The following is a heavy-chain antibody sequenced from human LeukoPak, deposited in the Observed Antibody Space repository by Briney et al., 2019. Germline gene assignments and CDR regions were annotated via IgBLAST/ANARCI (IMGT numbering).Heavy chain of an antibody. CDR2: IYTSGST. D-gene: IGHD3-10*01. V-gene: IGHV4-61*02. CDR3: ARRSVTMVRGVRGYYFDY. CDR1: GGSISSGSYY. J-gene: IGHJ4*02. Sequence: PSETLSLTCTVSGGSISSGSYYWSWIRQPAGKGLEWIGRIYTSGSTNYNPSLKSRVTISVDTSKNQFSLKLSSVTAADTAVYYCARRSVTMVRGVRGYYFDYWGQGTLVTVSS.